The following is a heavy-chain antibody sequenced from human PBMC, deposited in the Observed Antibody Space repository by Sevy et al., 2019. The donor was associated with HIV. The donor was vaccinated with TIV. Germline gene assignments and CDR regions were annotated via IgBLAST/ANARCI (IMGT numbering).Heavy chain of an antibody. V-gene: IGHV3-11*01. Sequence: GGSLRLSCAASGFTFSDYYMSWIRQAPGKGLEWVSHISSSGSTIYYADSVKGRFTISRDNAKNSLYLQMNSLRAEDTAMYYCARTYSSGYDAFDIWGQGTMVTVSS. CDR3: ARTYSSGYDAFDI. D-gene: IGHD6-19*01. CDR2: ISSSGSTI. J-gene: IGHJ3*02. CDR1: GFTFSDYY.